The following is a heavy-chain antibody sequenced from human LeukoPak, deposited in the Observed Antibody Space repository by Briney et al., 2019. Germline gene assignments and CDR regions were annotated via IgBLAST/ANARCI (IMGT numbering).Heavy chain of an antibody. Sequence: SVKVSCKASGGTFSSYTISWVRQAPGQGLEWMGRIIPILGIANYAQKFQGRVTITADKSTSTAYMELSSLRSEDTAVYYCARDGREYYYDSSGYITDGYYGIDVWGQGTTVTVSS. J-gene: IGHJ6*02. CDR1: GGTFSSYT. CDR3: ARDGREYYYDSSGYITDGYYGIDV. CDR2: IIPILGIA. V-gene: IGHV1-69*04. D-gene: IGHD3-22*01.